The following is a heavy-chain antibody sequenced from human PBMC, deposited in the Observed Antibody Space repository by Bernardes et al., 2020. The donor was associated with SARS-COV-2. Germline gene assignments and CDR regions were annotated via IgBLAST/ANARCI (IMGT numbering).Heavy chain of an antibody. D-gene: IGHD3-9*01. J-gene: IGHJ4*02. Sequence: GGSLRLSCAASGFTFSTYAMTWVRQAPGKGLEWVSGISGSGASTHYADSVKGRFTISRDNSKDTLYLQMNSLRAEDTAVYYCARYLRATNADILTGSDYWGQGTLVTVSS. V-gene: IGHV3-23*01. CDR2: ISGSGAST. CDR1: GFTFSTYA. CDR3: ARYLRATNADILTGSDY.